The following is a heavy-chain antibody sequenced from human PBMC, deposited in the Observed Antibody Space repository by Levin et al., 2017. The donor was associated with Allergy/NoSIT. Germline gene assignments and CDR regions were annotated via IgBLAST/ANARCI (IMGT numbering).Heavy chain of an antibody. CDR1: GFTFSSYS. Sequence: GGSLRLSCAASGFTFSSYSMNWVRQAPGKGLEWVSSISSSSSYIYYAGSVKGRFTISRDNAKNSLYLQMNSLRAEDTAVYYWARELTGQWLVHHYMDVWGKGTTVTVSS. CDR3: ARELTGQWLVHHYMDV. CDR2: ISSSSSYI. D-gene: IGHD6-19*01. J-gene: IGHJ6*03. V-gene: IGHV3-21*01.